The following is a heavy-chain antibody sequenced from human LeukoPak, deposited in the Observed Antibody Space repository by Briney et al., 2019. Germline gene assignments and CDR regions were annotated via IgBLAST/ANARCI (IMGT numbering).Heavy chain of an antibody. CDR3: ARDGSGWLRPFDY. CDR1: GFTFSSYW. J-gene: IGHJ4*02. D-gene: IGHD5-12*01. Sequence: GGSLRLSCAASGFTFSSYWMSWVRQAPGKGLEWVANIKQDGSEKYYVDSVKGRFTISRDNAKNSLYLQMNSLRAEDTAVYYCARDGSGWLRPFDYWGQGTLVTVSS. V-gene: IGHV3-7*01. CDR2: IKQDGSEK.